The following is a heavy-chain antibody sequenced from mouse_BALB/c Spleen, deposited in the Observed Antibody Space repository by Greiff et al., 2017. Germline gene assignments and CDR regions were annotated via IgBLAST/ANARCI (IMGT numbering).Heavy chain of an antibody. CDR1: GFNIKDYY. V-gene: IGHV14-1*02. CDR3: ASGGYYSY. D-gene: IGHD2-3*01. CDR2: IDPENGNT. Sequence: EVQLQESGAELVRPGALVKLSCKASGFNIKDYYMHWVKQRPEQGLEWIGWIDPENGNTIYDPKFQGKASITADTSSNTAYLQLSSLTSEDTAVYYCASGGYYSYWGQGTLVTVSA. J-gene: IGHJ3*01.